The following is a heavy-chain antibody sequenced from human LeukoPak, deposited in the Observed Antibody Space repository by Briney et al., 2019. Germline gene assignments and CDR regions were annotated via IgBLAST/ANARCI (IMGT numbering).Heavy chain of an antibody. CDR2: IYSGGST. J-gene: IGHJ3*01. Sequence: PGGSLRLSCAASGFTVSSNSMSWVRQAPGKGLEWVSIIYSGGSTYYADSVKGRFTISRDNSKNTLYLQMNSLRAEHTVVYYCARGISGDALDFWGQGTVVTVSS. CDR1: GFTVSSNS. CDR3: ARGISGDALDF. D-gene: IGHD1-26*01. V-gene: IGHV3-53*01.